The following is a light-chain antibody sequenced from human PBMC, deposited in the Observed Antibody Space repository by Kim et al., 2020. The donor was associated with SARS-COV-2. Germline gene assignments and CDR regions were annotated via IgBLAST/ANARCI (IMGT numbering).Light chain of an antibody. J-gene: IGLJ2*01. CDR1: SYGR. V-gene: IGLV2-18*02. CDR2: EVS. CDR3: SSYTASRTI. Sequence: SYGRVSWYQQPPGTAPKLIIYEVSHRPSGVPDRFSGSKSGTTASLTISGLQTEDEGDYYCSSYTASRTIFGGGTKLTVL.